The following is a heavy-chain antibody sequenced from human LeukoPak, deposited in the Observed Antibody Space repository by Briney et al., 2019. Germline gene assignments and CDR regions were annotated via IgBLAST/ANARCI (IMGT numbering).Heavy chain of an antibody. V-gene: IGHV3-48*03. Sequence: PGGSLRLSCAASGFTFSSYEMNWVRQAPGKGLASVSYISSSGSTIYYADSVKGRFTISRDNAKNSLYLQMNSLRAEDTAVYYCAREFDYYDSSGYPYWGQGTLVTVSS. J-gene: IGHJ4*02. CDR1: GFTFSSYE. CDR3: AREFDYYDSSGYPY. D-gene: IGHD3-22*01. CDR2: ISSSGSTI.